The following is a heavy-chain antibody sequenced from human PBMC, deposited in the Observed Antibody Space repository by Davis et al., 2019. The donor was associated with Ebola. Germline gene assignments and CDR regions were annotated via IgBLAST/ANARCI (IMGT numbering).Heavy chain of an antibody. V-gene: IGHV1-8*03. Sequence: ASVKVSCKASGYTFTSYDINWVRQATGQGLEWMGWMNPNSGNTGYAQKFQGRVTITRNTSISTAYMELSSLRSEDTAVYYCARGSHDCSSTSCYSRDYYYYYMDVWGKGTTVTVSS. CDR3: ARGSHDCSSTSCYSRDYYYYYMDV. CDR1: GYTFTSYD. D-gene: IGHD2-2*01. J-gene: IGHJ6*03. CDR2: MNPNSGNT.